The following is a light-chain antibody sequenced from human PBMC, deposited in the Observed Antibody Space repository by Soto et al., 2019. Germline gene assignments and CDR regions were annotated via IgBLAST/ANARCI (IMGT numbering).Light chain of an antibody. CDR2: EVN. V-gene: IGLV2-8*01. Sequence: QSALTEPPSASGSPGQSVAISCTGTTSDICGYNYVTWYHQHPGKAPKLMIYEVNNRPSWVLDRFSGSKSGNTASLTGSGLEAEDEADYYCSSHGGNSPYVFGTGTKLTVL. CDR1: TSDICGYNY. CDR3: SSHGGNSPYV. J-gene: IGLJ1*01.